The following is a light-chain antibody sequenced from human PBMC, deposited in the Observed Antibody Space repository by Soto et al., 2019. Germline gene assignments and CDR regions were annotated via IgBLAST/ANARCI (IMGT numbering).Light chain of an antibody. CDR1: QSIDSNY. Sequence: EIVVTQSPGTLSLSPGERATLSCSASQSIDSNYLSWYQQKPGQAPRLIISGASTRATGTPARFSGSGSGTDFTLTISSLQPEDFAVYYCQQDYNLPFTFGQGTRLEI. V-gene: IGKV3D-7*01. CDR3: QQDYNLPFT. J-gene: IGKJ5*01. CDR2: GAS.